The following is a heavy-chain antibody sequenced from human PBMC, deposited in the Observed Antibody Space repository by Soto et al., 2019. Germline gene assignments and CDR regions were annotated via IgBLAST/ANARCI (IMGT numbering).Heavy chain of an antibody. CDR1: GGSISSFY. V-gene: IGHV4-4*07. CDR3: ARGSSRWDY. D-gene: IGHD6-13*01. CDR2: IYSGGRS. J-gene: IGHJ4*02. Sequence: TSETLPLTCTVSGGSISSFYWSWIRQPAGKGLEWIGRIYSGGRSNYHPSLKSRVTMSVDTSKTQCSLRLRSVTAAGTAMYYCARGSSRWDYWGQGTLVTAAS.